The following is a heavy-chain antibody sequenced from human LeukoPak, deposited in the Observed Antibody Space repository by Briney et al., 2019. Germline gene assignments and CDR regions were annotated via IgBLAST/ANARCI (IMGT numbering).Heavy chain of an antibody. Sequence: GRSLRLSCAASGFTFDDYAMHWVRQAPGKGLEWVSGISWNSGSIGYADSVKGRFTISRDNAKNSLYLQMNSLRAEDMALYYCAKDTRAMVFGYAFDIWGQGTMVTVSS. CDR1: GFTFDDYA. V-gene: IGHV3-9*03. CDR3: AKDTRAMVFGYAFDI. CDR2: ISWNSGSI. D-gene: IGHD3/OR15-3a*01. J-gene: IGHJ3*02.